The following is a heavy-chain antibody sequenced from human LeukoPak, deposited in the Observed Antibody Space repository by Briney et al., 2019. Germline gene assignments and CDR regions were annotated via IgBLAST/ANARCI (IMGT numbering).Heavy chain of an antibody. CDR1: GYTFTSYD. CDR2: MNTNSGNT. V-gene: IGHV1-8*01. CDR3: ARGGDIAVVPAAMVGP. D-gene: IGHD2-2*01. J-gene: IGHJ5*02. Sequence: PMASVKVSCKASGYTFTSYDINWVRQATGQGLEWMGWMNTNSGNTGHAQKFQGRLTMTRDTSTNTAYMELSSLRSEDTAAYYCARGGDIAVVPAAMVGPWGQGTLVTASS.